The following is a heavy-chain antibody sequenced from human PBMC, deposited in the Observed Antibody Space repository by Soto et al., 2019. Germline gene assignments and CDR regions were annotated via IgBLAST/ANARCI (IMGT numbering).Heavy chain of an antibody. Sequence: QVQLVESGGGVVQPGRSLTLSCAASGFAFSNFGMQWARQAPGKGLEWVASISYDGNIKYSADSVKGRFTISRDNSKNTLYLQMNCLRSEDTAVYFCARFWGPVTAAVDDYWGQGALVTVSS. J-gene: IGHJ4*02. CDR2: ISYDGNIK. CDR1: GFAFSNFG. D-gene: IGHD6-13*01. V-gene: IGHV3-30*03. CDR3: ARFWGPVTAAVDDY.